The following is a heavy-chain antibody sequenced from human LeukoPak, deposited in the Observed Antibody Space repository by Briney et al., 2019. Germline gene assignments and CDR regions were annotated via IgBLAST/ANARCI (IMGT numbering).Heavy chain of an antibody. CDR1: GFTFSSYS. CDR3: ARSSGYSYGYMGADY. D-gene: IGHD5-18*01. V-gene: IGHV3-21*01. CDR2: ISSSSSYI. J-gene: IGHJ4*02. Sequence: GGSLRLSCAASGFTFSSYSMNWVRQAPGKGLEWVSSISSSSSYIYYADSVKGRFTISRDNAKNSLYLQMNSLRAEDTAVYYCARSSGYSYGYMGADYWGQGTLVTVSS.